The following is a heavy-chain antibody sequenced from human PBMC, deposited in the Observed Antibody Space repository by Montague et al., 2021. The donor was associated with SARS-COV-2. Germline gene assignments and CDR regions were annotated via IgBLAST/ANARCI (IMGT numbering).Heavy chain of an antibody. Sequence: SLRLSCAASGFSFNDYWMSWVRQAPGKGLEWVANIKQDGSETNHVDSVRGRFTVSRDNARNSLFLQMDSLSTEDTAVYYCAKGYTGDWDHYLDYWGQGTPVTVSS. CDR1: GFSFNDYW. D-gene: IGHD6-19*01. CDR3: AKGYTGDWDHYLDY. CDR2: IKQDGSET. J-gene: IGHJ4*02. V-gene: IGHV3-7*01.